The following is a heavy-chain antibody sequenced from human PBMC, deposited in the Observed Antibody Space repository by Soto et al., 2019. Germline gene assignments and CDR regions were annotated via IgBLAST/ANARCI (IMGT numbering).Heavy chain of an antibody. J-gene: IGHJ5*02. CDR3: ARAEDYYDSSGYSYWFDP. Sequence: GGSLRLSCAASGFTFSSYWMSWVRQAPGKRLEWVANIKQDGSEKYYVDSVKGRFTISRDNAKNSLYLQMNSLRAEDTAVYYCARAEDYYDSSGYSYWFDPWGQGTLVTVSS. V-gene: IGHV3-7*01. D-gene: IGHD3-22*01. CDR1: GFTFSSYW. CDR2: IKQDGSEK.